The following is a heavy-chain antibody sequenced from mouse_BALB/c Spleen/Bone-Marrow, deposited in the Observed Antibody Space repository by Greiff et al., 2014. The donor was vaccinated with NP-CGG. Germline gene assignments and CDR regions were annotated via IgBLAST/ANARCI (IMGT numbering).Heavy chain of an antibody. Sequence: EVKLMESGAELVKPGASVKLSCTASGFNIKDTYMHWVKQRPEQGLEWIGRIDPANGNTKYDPKFQGKATIIADTSSNTAYLQLSSLTSEDTAVYYCASYYYGRYFDVWGAGTTVTVSS. D-gene: IGHD1-1*01. J-gene: IGHJ1*01. CDR2: IDPANGNT. CDR1: GFNIKDTY. CDR3: ASYYYGRYFDV. V-gene: IGHV14-3*02.